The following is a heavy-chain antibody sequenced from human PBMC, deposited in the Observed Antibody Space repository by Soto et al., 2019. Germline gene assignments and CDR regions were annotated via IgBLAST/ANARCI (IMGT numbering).Heavy chain of an antibody. CDR1: GFTFSNYG. CDR2: IWYDGSDK. CDR3: ARDWVDSYDYRAFDI. J-gene: IGHJ3*02. Sequence: QVQLVESGGGVVQPGRSLRVSCAASGFTFSNYGMHWVRQAPGKGLEWVAVIWYDGSDKYYADAVKGRFTISRDNSKNTRYLQMKRMRAEDRAVYYCARDWVDSYDYRAFDIWGQGTMVTVSS. D-gene: IGHD5-12*01. V-gene: IGHV3-33*01.